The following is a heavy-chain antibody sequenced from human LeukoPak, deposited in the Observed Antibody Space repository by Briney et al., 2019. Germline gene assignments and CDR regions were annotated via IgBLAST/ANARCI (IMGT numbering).Heavy chain of an antibody. CDR1: GFTFSSYG. J-gene: IGHJ4*02. V-gene: IGHV3-23*01. D-gene: IGHD3-10*01. Sequence: GGSLRLSCAASGFTFSSYGMSWVRQAPGKGLEWVSAVSGSGGSTYYADSVKGRFTISRDNSKNTLYLQMNSLRAEDTAVYFCARGGVDHYGSGTYYLMYYFDHWGQGALVTVSS. CDR3: ARGGVDHYGSGTYYLMYYFDH. CDR2: VSGSGGST.